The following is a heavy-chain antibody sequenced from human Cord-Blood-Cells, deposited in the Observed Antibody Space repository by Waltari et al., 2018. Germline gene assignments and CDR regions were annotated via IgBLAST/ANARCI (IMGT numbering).Heavy chain of an antibody. V-gene: IGHV3-13*01. Sequence: EVQLVESGGGLVPPGGSLGRPRAASGFTLSSYDMHWVRQATGKGLEWVSAIGTAGDTYYPGSVKGRFTISRENAKNSLYLQMNSLRAGDTAVYYCAREDPVAGTFDYWGQGTLVTVSS. CDR1: GFTLSSYD. J-gene: IGHJ4*02. D-gene: IGHD6-19*01. CDR2: IGTAGDT. CDR3: AREDPVAGTFDY.